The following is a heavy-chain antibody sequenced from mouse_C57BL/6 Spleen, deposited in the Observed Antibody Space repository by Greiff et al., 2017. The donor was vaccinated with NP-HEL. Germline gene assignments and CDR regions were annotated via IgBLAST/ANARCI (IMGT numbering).Heavy chain of an antibody. CDR1: GFNIKDYY. J-gene: IGHJ4*01. V-gene: IGHV14-2*01. Sequence: EVQLVESGAELVKPGASVKLSCTASGFNIKDYYMHWVKQRTEQGLEWIGRIDPEDGETKYAPKFQGQATITADTSSNTAYLQLSSLTSEDTAVYYCVPSYGNYVDYAMDYWGQGTSVTVSS. CDR2: IDPEDGET. CDR3: VPSYGNYVDYAMDY. D-gene: IGHD2-1*01.